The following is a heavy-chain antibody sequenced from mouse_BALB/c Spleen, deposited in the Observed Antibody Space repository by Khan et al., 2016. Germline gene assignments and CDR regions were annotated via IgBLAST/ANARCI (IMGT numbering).Heavy chain of an antibody. CDR2: IWPGGST. D-gene: IGHD2-14*01. V-gene: IGHV2-9*02. CDR1: GFSLTNSG. CDR3: ARDDQEYDGCFAS. Sequence: VELAESGPGLVAHSQSLSITCTVSGFSLTNSGVHWIRQPPGKGLEWLGVIWPGGSTDYNPALISRLCITNDNSQNQVFLKMINMQADETAMYYCARDDQEYDGCFASWGQGTLVIVSA. J-gene: IGHJ3*01.